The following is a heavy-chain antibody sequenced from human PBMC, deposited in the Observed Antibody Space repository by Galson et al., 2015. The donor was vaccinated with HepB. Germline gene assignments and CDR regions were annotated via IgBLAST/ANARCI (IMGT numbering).Heavy chain of an antibody. D-gene: IGHD3-16*02. Sequence: SETLSLTCTVSGGSISSYYWSWIRQPPGKGLEWIGYIYYSGSTNYNPSLKSRVTISVDTSKNQFSLKLSSVTAADTAVYYCAREGYYDYVWGSYRLGGHNWFDPWGQGTLVTVSS. CDR1: GGSISSYY. CDR3: AREGYYDYVWGSYRLGGHNWFDP. V-gene: IGHV4-59*01. J-gene: IGHJ5*02. CDR2: IYYSGST.